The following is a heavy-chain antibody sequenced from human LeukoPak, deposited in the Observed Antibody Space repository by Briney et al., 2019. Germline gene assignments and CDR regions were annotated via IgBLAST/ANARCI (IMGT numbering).Heavy chain of an antibody. CDR2: ISSSGRTI. V-gene: IGHV3-48*03. CDR1: GFTFNNYQ. Sequence: GGSLILSYAASGFTFNNYQMNWVRQAPGKGLECISYISSSGRTIYYADSLKGRFTVSRDNAKNSLYLRMNNLRAEDTAVYCCARGEYYFDYWGQGTLVTVSS. CDR3: ARGEYYFDY. J-gene: IGHJ4*02.